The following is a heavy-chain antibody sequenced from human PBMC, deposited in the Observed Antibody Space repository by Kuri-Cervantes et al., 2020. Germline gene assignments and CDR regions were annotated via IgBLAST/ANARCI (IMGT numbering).Heavy chain of an antibody. Sequence: GSLRLSCAVYGGSFSGYYWSWIRQPPGKGLEWIGSIYHSGSTYYNPSLKSRVTISVDTSKNQFSLKLSSVTAADTAVYYCARRTVTTGDDAFDIWGQGTMVTVSS. D-gene: IGHD4-17*01. V-gene: IGHV4-34*01. CDR1: GGSFSGYY. CDR3: ARRTVTTGDDAFDI. CDR2: IYHSGST. J-gene: IGHJ3*02.